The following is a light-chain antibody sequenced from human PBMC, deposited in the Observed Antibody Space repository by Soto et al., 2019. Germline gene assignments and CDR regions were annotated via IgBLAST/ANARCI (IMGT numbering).Light chain of an antibody. Sequence: QSVLTQPGSVSGSPGQSVTICGRGTSSDVGGYDYVSWYQLHPGKAPKLMVFEVSNRLSGVSYRFSGSKSGNTASLTISGLQAEDEADYFCSSYSISTAYLFGTGTKVTVL. J-gene: IGLJ1*01. V-gene: IGLV2-14*01. CDR2: EVS. CDR1: SSDVGGYDY. CDR3: SSYSISTAYL.